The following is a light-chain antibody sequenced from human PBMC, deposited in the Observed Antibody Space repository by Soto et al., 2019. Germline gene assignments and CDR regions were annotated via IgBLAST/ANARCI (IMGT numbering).Light chain of an antibody. CDR1: QNISSY. Sequence: EIVLTQSPATLSLSPGERATLSCRASQNISSYLAWYQQKPGQAPRLLIYHASNGATGIPSRFSGSGYGTDFTLTISSLEPEDFPVYYCQQRSNWPIPFGQWTRLEIK. V-gene: IGKV3-11*01. J-gene: IGKJ5*01. CDR2: HAS. CDR3: QQRSNWPIP.